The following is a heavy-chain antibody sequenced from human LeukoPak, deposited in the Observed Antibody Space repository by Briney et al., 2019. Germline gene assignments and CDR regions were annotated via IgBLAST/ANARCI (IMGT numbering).Heavy chain of an antibody. CDR3: ARFSEPQFAFDI. CDR2: IWYDGSKK. CDR1: RFTFSIYG. J-gene: IGHJ3*02. Sequence: GGSLRLSCAASRFTFSIYGMHWVRQALGKGPEWVAVIWYDGSKKYYADSVKGRFTISRDNSKNTLYLQMNSLRAEDTAVYYCARFSEPQFAFDIWGRGTMVTVSS. V-gene: IGHV3-33*01.